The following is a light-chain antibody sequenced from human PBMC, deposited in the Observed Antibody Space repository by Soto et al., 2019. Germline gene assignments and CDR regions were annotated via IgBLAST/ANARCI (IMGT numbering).Light chain of an antibody. V-gene: IGKV1-5*01. CDR3: QQYSDWPPFT. Sequence: DIQMTQSPSTLSASVGDRVTITCRASQSISSWLAWYQQKPGKAPKLLIYDASSLESGVPSRFSGSGSGTEFTLTISSLQSEDSAVYYCQQYSDWPPFTFGGGTKVDIK. J-gene: IGKJ4*01. CDR1: QSISSW. CDR2: DAS.